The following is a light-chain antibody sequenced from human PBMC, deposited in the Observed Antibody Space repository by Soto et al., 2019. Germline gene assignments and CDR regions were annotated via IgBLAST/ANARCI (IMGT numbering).Light chain of an antibody. CDR3: MQPLQSLT. CDR2: PGT. V-gene: IGKV2-28*01. CDR1: QSLLHSTAYTY. J-gene: IGKJ1*01. Sequence: DTVFTLCPLSLPVTRGEPASVSCRSSQSLLHSTAYTYLDWYLYKPGNSPQLLICPGTIRRYGVPGRFSGSGSGTYFTLKSSRVEAEDVGVYYCMQPLQSLTFGQGTKVDIK.